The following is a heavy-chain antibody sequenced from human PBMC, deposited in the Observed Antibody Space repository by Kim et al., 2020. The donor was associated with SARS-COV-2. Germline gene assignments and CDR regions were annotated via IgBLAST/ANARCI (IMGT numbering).Heavy chain of an antibody. D-gene: IGHD6-13*01. V-gene: IGHV3-11*06. J-gene: IGHJ1*01. CDR3: AREGLAAAPEYVQH. Sequence: ADSVMGRFTISRDNAKNSLYLQVSSLRAEDTAVYYCAREGLAAAPEYVQHWGQGTLVTVSS.